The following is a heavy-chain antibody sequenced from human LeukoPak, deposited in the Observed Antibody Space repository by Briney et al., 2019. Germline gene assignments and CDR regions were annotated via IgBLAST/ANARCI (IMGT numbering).Heavy chain of an antibody. D-gene: IGHD6-25*01. Sequence: GSLRLSCAASGFTFSSCAMSWVRQAPGKGLEWIGEINHSGSTNYNPSLKSRVTISVDTSKNQFSLKLSSVTAADTAVYYCARRSLSRAAAFDYWGQGTLVTVSS. V-gene: IGHV4-34*01. J-gene: IGHJ4*02. CDR3: ARRSLSRAAAFDY. CDR1: GFTFSSCA. CDR2: INHSGST.